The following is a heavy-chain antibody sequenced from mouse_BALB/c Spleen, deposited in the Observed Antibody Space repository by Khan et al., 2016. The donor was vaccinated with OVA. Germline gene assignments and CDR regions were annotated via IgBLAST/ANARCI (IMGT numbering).Heavy chain of an antibody. CDR1: GYSITSGYG. Sequence: EVQLQVSGPCLVKPSQSLSLTCTVTGYSITSGYGWNWIRQFPGNKLEWMGYISYSGSTNYNPSLKSRISITRDTSKNQFFLQLNSVTTEDTATYYCARTARIKYWGQGTTLTVSS. CDR2: ISYSGST. D-gene: IGHD1-2*01. J-gene: IGHJ2*01. CDR3: ARTARIKY. V-gene: IGHV3-2*02.